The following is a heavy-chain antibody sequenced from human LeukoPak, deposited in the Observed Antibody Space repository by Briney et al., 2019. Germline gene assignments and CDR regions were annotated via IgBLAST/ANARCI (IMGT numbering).Heavy chain of an antibody. J-gene: IGHJ4*02. Sequence: ASVKVSCKASGYTFTGYYMHWVRQAPGQGLEWMGWINPNSGGTNYAQKFQGRVTMTRDTSISTAYMELSRLRSDDTAVYYCARGPPLMGAVAGTSFDYWGQGTLVTVSS. CDR3: ARGPPLMGAVAGTSFDY. D-gene: IGHD6-19*01. V-gene: IGHV1-2*02. CDR2: INPNSGGT. CDR1: GYTFTGYY.